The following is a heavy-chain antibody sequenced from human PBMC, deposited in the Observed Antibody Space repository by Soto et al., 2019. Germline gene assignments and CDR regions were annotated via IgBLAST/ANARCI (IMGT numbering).Heavy chain of an antibody. J-gene: IGHJ4*02. V-gene: IGHV4-31*03. Sequence: SETLSLTCTVSGGSISSGGYYWSWIRQHPGKGLEWIGYIYYSGSTYYNPSLKSRVTISVDTSKNQFSLKLSSVTAADTAVYYCARGDFGEGYYFDYWGQGTLVTVS. CDR3: ARGDFGEGYYFDY. CDR1: GGSISSGGYY. D-gene: IGHD3-10*01. CDR2: IYYSGST.